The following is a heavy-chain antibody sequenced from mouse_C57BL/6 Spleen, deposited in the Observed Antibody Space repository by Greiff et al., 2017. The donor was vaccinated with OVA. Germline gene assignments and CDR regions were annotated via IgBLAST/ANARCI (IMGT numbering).Heavy chain of an antibody. CDR1: GFTFTSYW. CDR3: AGGYGSGPSYWYFDV. V-gene: IGHV1-64*01. Sequence: QVQLQQPGAELVKPGASVKLSCKASGFTFTSYWMHWVKQSPGQGLEWIGMIHPNSGSTNYNEKFKSKATLTVDKSTSTAYMQLSSLTSEDSAVYYCAGGYGSGPSYWYFDVWGTGTTVTVSS. J-gene: IGHJ1*03. D-gene: IGHD1-1*01. CDR2: IHPNSGST.